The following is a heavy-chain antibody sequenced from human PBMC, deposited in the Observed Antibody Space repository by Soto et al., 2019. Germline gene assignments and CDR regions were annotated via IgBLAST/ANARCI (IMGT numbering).Heavy chain of an antibody. CDR2: IYYSGST. CDR3: ARSRGGYFDY. V-gene: IGHV4-59*01. Sequence: ETLSLTCTVSGGSISSYYWSWIRQPPGKGLEWIGYIYYSGSTNYNPSLKSRVTISVDTSKNQFSLKLSSVTAADTAVYYCARSRGGYFDYWGQGTLVTVSS. J-gene: IGHJ4*02. CDR1: GGSISSYY. D-gene: IGHD3-16*01.